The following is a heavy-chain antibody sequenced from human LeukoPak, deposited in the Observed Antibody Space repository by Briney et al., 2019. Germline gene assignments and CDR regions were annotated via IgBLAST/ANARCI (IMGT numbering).Heavy chain of an antibody. D-gene: IGHD3-22*01. CDR1: GGSISSYY. J-gene: IGHJ4*02. CDR3: ASDYYDSSGYGY. CDR2: IYYSGST. Sequence: SETLSLTCTVSGGSISSYYWSWIRQRPGKGLEWIGYIYYSGSTNYNPSLKSRVTISVDTSKNQFSLKLSSVTAADTAVYYCASDYYDSSGYGYWGQGTLVSFSS. V-gene: IGHV4-59*08.